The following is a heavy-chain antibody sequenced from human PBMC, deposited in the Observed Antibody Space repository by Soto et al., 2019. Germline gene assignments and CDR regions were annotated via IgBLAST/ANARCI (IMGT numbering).Heavy chain of an antibody. J-gene: IGHJ6*03. D-gene: IGHD2-2*02. CDR3: ARDALYCSSTSCYRRYYMDV. CDR1: GFTFSDYY. Sequence: QVQLVESGGGLVKPGGSLRLSCAASGFTFSDYYMSWIRQAPGKGLEWISYISTSGSSTYYADSVKGRFTISRDNAKNSLSLQMNSLRAEDTAVYYCARDALYCSSTSCYRRYYMDVWGKGTTVTVSS. CDR2: ISTSGSST. V-gene: IGHV3-11*01.